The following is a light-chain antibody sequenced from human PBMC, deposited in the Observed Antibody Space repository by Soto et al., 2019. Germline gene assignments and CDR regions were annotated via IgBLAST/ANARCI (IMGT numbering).Light chain of an antibody. Sequence: EIVLTQSPGTLSLSPGERATLFCRASQSVSSSYLAWYQQKPGQLPRLLIYGSSIRATGIPDRFSGSGSGTDFTLTISRLEPEYFAVYYCQQYDIAPRTFGQGTRLEI. CDR3: QQYDIAPRT. V-gene: IGKV3-20*01. CDR1: QSVSSSY. CDR2: GSS. J-gene: IGKJ2*01.